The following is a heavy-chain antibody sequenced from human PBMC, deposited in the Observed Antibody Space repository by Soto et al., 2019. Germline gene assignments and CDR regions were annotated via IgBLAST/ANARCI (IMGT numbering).Heavy chain of an antibody. Sequence: GGSLRLSCAASGFTFSTYVMSWVRQAPGKGPEWVSTIGGGGSSTYYADSVKGRFTISRDNSKNTVYLQMNSLRAEDTAVYYCARGPLEPVVDYWGQGTLVTVSS. D-gene: IGHD6-19*01. CDR2: IGGGGSST. CDR1: GFTFSTYV. J-gene: IGHJ4*02. CDR3: ARGPLEPVVDY. V-gene: IGHV3-23*01.